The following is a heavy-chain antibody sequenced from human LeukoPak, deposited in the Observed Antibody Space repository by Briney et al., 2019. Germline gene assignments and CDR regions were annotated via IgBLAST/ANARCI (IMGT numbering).Heavy chain of an antibody. V-gene: IGHV3-74*01. Sequence: TGGSLRLSCAASGFTFSSYWMHWVRQAPGKGLVWDSRINSDGSSTSYADSVKGRFTISRDNAKNTLYLQMNSLRAEDTAAYYCVSHCSTTSCYLYWGQGTLVTVSS. D-gene: IGHD2-2*01. CDR2: INSDGSST. J-gene: IGHJ4*02. CDR3: VSHCSTTSCYLY. CDR1: GFTFSSYW.